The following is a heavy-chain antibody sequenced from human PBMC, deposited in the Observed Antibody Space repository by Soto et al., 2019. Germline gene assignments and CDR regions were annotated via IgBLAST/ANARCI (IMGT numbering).Heavy chain of an antibody. CDR1: GFTFSSYA. J-gene: IGHJ4*02. V-gene: IGHV3-23*01. CDR3: AKDRARTRITMVRGVITTTHFDY. CDR2: ISGSGGST. D-gene: IGHD3-10*01. Sequence: PGGSLRLSCAASGFTFSSYAMSWVRQAPGKGLEWVSAISGSGGSTYYADSVKGRFTISRDNSKNTLYLQMNSLRAEDTAVYYCAKDRARTRITMVRGVITTTHFDYWGQGTLVTVSS.